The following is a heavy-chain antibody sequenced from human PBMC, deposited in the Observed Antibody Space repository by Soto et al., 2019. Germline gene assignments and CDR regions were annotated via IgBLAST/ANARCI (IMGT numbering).Heavy chain of an antibody. CDR2: INHSGST. CDR1: GGSFSDYP. CDR3: ARARLDY. Sequence: TSETLSLTCAVSGGSFSDYPWTWIRQPPGKGLEWIGEINHSGSTNYNPSLKSRVTISVDTSKNQFSLKVTSVTAADTAVYYCARARLDYWGQGTLVTVSS. J-gene: IGHJ4*02. V-gene: IGHV4-34*01.